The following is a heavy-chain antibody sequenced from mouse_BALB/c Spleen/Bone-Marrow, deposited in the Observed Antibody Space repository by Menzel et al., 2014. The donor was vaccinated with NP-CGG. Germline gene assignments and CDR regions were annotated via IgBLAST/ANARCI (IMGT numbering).Heavy chain of an antibody. D-gene: IGHD1-1*01. CDR2: INSSNGRT. V-gene: IGHV1S81*02. CDR1: GYTFTSYW. Sequence: QVQLQQSGAELVKPGASVKLSCKASGYTFTSYWMHWVKQRPGQGLEWIGEINSSNGRTNYNEKFKSKATLTVDKSSSTAYMQLSSLTSEDSAVYYCALYYYGSLDYWGQGTTLTVSS. CDR3: ALYYYGSLDY. J-gene: IGHJ2*01.